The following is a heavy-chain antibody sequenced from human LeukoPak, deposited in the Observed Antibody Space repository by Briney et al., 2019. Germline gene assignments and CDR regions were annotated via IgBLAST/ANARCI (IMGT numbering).Heavy chain of an antibody. Sequence: SGGSLRLSCAASGFTFDDYAMHWVRQAPGKGLEWVSGIRWNSGTIVYADSVKGRFTISRDNAKNSLFLQMNSLRAEDTAFYYCAKVFVSSGWSDFDYWGQGTLVTVSS. CDR2: IRWNSGTI. D-gene: IGHD6-19*01. CDR3: AKVFVSSGWSDFDY. CDR1: GFTFDDYA. J-gene: IGHJ4*02. V-gene: IGHV3-9*01.